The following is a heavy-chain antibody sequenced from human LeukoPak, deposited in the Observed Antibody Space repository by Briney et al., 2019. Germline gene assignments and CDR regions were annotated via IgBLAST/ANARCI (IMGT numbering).Heavy chain of an antibody. CDR1: GFTFSSHD. J-gene: IGHJ4*02. V-gene: IGHV3-30*18. D-gene: IGHD3-9*01. Sequence: GGSLRLSCAASGFTFSSHDMHWVRQAPGKGLEWVAAISYDGSKQLYADSVKGRFTISRDNSKNTLNLQMNSLRDEDTAVYYCAKDGARYLLTYYFEYWGQGTLVTVSS. CDR3: AKDGARYLLTYYFEY. CDR2: ISYDGSKQ.